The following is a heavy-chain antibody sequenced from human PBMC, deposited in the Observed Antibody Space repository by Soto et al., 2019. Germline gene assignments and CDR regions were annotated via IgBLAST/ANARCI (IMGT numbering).Heavy chain of an antibody. D-gene: IGHD1-26*01. Sequence: QTGRSLRLSCAASGFIFSSYSINWVRQAPGSGLECVSNISRNGSCIYYADSVRGRFTISRDNSKSTLYLQLSSLRAGDTAVYYCVKDRKNGGSNRRAFDIPGQGTMVTVSS. CDR1: GFIFSSYS. CDR3: VKDRKNGGSNRRAFDI. V-gene: IGHV3-64D*08. CDR2: ISRNGSCI. J-gene: IGHJ3*02.